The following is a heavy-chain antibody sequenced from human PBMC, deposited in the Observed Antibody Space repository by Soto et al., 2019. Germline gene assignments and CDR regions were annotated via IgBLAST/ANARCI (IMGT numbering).Heavy chain of an antibody. CDR2: INAGNGNT. V-gene: IGHV1-3*01. D-gene: IGHD1-7*01. CDR1: GYTFTSYA. J-gene: IGHJ4*01. CDR3: AREGNLKTFDY. Sequence: ASVKVSCKASGYTFTSYAMHWVRQAPGQRLEWMGWINAGNGNTKYSQKFQGRVTITRDTSASTAYMELSSLRSEDTAVYYCAREGNLKTFDYWGHVTLVPVSS.